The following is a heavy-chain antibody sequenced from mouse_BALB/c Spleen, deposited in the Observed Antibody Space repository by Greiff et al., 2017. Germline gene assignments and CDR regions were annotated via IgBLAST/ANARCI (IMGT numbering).Heavy chain of an antibody. CDR2: ISNGGGST. CDR1: GFTFSSYT. Sequence: EVQLVESGGGLVQPGGSLKLSCAASGFTFSSYTMSWVRQTPEKRLEWVAYISNGGGSTYYPDTVKGRFTISRDNAKNTLYLQMSSLKSEDTAMYYCARGGIYYGNYDYWGQGTTLTVSS. V-gene: IGHV5-12-2*01. J-gene: IGHJ2*01. CDR3: ARGGIYYGNYDY. D-gene: IGHD2-1*01.